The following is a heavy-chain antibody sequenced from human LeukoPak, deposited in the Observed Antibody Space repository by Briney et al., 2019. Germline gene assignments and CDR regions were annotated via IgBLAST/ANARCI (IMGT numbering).Heavy chain of an antibody. Sequence: GGSLRLSCAASGFTFSNYWMHWVRQAPGKGLVWVSRLNSDGNSTSYADSVKGRFTISRDNAKNTLCLQMNTLRAEDTAVYYCARDPPHYYYGSGSYLDYWGQGTLVTVSS. J-gene: IGHJ4*02. CDR2: LNSDGNST. CDR3: ARDPPHYYYGSGSYLDY. V-gene: IGHV3-74*01. CDR1: GFTFSNYW. D-gene: IGHD3-10*01.